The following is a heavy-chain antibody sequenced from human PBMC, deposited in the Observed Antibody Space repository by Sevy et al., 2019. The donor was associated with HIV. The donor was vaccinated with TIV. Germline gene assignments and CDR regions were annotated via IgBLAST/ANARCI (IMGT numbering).Heavy chain of an antibody. D-gene: IGHD4-17*01. CDR2: INTIGGST. J-gene: IGHJ3*02. Sequence: ASVKVFCKASGYTFTSYYMHWVRQATGQGLEWMGIINTIGGSTSYARKFQGRVTMTRDRSTSTVYMEMSSLRSEKTAMYYCARDTFLITTVVKEGAFDIGGQGIMVTVSS. V-gene: IGHV1-46*01. CDR1: GYTFTSYY. CDR3: ARDTFLITTVVKEGAFDI.